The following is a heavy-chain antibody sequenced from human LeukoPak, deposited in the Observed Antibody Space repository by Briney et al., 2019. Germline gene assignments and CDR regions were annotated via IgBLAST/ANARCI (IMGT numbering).Heavy chain of an antibody. Sequence: GGSLRLSCAASGFTVTSKYMSWVRQAPGKGLEWVSLIYSGGNTYYADSVKGRFTISRDNSKNTLYLQMNSLRAEDTAVYYCARGGYSYAYDYWGQGTLVTVSS. CDR1: GFTVTSKY. J-gene: IGHJ4*02. V-gene: IGHV3-66*01. CDR2: IYSGGNT. D-gene: IGHD5-18*01. CDR3: ARGGYSYAYDY.